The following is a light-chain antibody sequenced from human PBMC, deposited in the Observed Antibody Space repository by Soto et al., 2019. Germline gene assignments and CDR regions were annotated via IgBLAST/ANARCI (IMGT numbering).Light chain of an antibody. CDR3: QQYDNLPIT. Sequence: DIQMTQSPSSLSASVGDRVTITCQARQDISNYLNWYQQKPGKAPKLLNYDASNLETGVPSRFSGSGSGTDFTFTISSLQPEDIATYYCQQYDNLPITFGQGTRLEIK. CDR1: QDISNY. CDR2: DAS. V-gene: IGKV1-33*01. J-gene: IGKJ5*01.